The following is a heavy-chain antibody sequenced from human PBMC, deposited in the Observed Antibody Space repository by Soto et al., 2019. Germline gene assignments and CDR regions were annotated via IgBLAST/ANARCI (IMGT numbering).Heavy chain of an antibody. J-gene: IGHJ3*02. Sequence: SETLSLTCTVSGGSISSSSYYWGWIRQPPGKGLEWIGSIYYSGSTYYNPSLKSRVTISVDTSKNQFSLKLSSVTAADTAVYYCARHEAVVPAAMPGDIVATISSQIWGQGTMVTVSS. D-gene: IGHD2-2*01. V-gene: IGHV4-39*01. CDR2: IYYSGST. CDR1: GGSISSSSYY. CDR3: ARHEAVVPAAMPGDIVATISSQI.